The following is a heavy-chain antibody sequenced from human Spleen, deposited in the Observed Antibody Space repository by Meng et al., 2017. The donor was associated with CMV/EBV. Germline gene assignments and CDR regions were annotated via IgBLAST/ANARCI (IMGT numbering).Heavy chain of an antibody. J-gene: IGHJ4*02. CDR3: AKAGSAWYYEY. CDR2: ISAGGGTT. Sequence: LSCAASGFTFSSYAMSWVRQVPGKGLEWVSTISAGGGTTYYADSAKGRFTISRDNSKNTLYLQMKSLRAEDTAVYYCAKAGSAWYYEYWGQGALVTVSS. CDR1: GFTFSSYA. V-gene: IGHV3-23*01.